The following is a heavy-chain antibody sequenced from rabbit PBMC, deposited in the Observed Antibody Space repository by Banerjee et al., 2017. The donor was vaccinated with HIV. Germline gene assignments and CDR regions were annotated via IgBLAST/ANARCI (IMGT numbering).Heavy chain of an antibody. CDR2: IDAGYRGST. D-gene: IGHD1-1*01. V-gene: IGHV1S45*01. J-gene: IGHJ4*01. CDR3: ARHSSGDWSYFNL. CDR1: GFSFSSSYW. Sequence: QAQLEESGGDLVKPAGSLTLTCTASGFSFSSSYWICCVRQAPGKGLEWIACIDAGYRGSTYYASWAKGRFTISKTSSTTVTLQMTSLTAADTATYFCARHSSGDWSYFNLWGQGTLVTGS.